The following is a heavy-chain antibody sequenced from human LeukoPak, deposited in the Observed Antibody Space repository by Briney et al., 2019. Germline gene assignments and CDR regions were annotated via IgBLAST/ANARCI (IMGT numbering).Heavy chain of an antibody. CDR1: GYTFTGYY. J-gene: IGHJ4*02. V-gene: IGHV1-2*06. CDR2: INSNSGGT. CDR3: ARGMRSGYSYGHNKKTDYFDY. Sequence: ASVKVSCKASGYTFTGYYMHWVRQAPGQGLEWMGRINSNSGGTNYAQKFQGRVTMTRDTSISTAYMELSRLRSDDTAVYYCARGMRSGYSYGHNKKTDYFDYWGQGTLVTVSS. D-gene: IGHD5-18*01.